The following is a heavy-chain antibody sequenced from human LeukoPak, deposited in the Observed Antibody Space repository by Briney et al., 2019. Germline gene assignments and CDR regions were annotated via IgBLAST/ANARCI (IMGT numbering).Heavy chain of an antibody. J-gene: IGHJ4*02. D-gene: IGHD1-1*01. V-gene: IGHV1-69*13. CDR3: ARDRYLSQRYFDY. CDR2: IIPIFGTA. CDR1: GGTFSSYT. Sequence: SVKVSCKASGGTFSSYTISWVRQAPGQGREWMGGIIPIFGTAKYAQNLQGRVTITADESTSIAYMELSSLRSEDTAVYYCARDRYLSQRYFDYWGQGTLVTVSS.